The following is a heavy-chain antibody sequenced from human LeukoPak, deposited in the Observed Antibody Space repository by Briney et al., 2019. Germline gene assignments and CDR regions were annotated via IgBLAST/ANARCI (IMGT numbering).Heavy chain of an antibody. Sequence: PSETLSLTCAVYGGSFSGYYWSWIRQPPGKGLEWIGEINHSGSTNYNPSLKSRVTISVDTSKNQFSLKLSSVTAADTAVYYCARHRISRRLYYYYYYMDVWGKGTTVTISS. D-gene: IGHD3-3*02. CDR2: INHSGST. J-gene: IGHJ6*03. CDR3: ARHRISRRLYYYYYYMDV. V-gene: IGHV4-34*01. CDR1: GGSFSGYY.